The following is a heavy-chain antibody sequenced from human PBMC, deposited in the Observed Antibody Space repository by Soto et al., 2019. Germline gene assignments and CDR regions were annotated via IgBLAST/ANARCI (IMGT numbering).Heavy chain of an antibody. D-gene: IGHD6-19*01. CDR1: GYTFTSYT. Sequence: ASVKVSCKASGYTFTSYTMHWVRQAPGQRLEWMGWINAGNGNTKYSQKFQGRVTITRDTSASTAYMELSSLRSEDTAVYYCARVIGGWYYFDYWGQGTLVTVSS. CDR2: INAGNGNT. CDR3: ARVIGGWYYFDY. V-gene: IGHV1-3*01. J-gene: IGHJ4*02.